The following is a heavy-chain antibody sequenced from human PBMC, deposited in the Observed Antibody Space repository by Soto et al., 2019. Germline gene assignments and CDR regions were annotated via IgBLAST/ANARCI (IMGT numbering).Heavy chain of an antibody. CDR3: ARDRVVSDTIQFDY. D-gene: IGHD2-15*01. V-gene: IGHV3-21*01. CDR2: ISRSSCYI. CDR1: GFPFSDYS. Sequence: PGGSPRLSCAVSGFPFSDYSMNLVRQAPGKGLEWISSISRSSCYIHYADSVKGRFTISRDNAKNSLYLQMNSLRAEDTAVYYCARDRVVSDTIQFDYWGQGALVTVSS. J-gene: IGHJ4*02.